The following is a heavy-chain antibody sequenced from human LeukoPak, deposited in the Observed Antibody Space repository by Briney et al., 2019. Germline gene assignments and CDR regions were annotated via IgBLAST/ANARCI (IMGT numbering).Heavy chain of an antibody. CDR1: GFAFSSYA. D-gene: IGHD6-19*01. Sequence: PGGSLRLSCAASGFAFSSYAMSWVRQAPGKGLEWVSAISGSGDSTYYADSVKGRFTISRDNSKNTLYLQMYSLRAEDTAVYYCAKGIGSSGWYYFDYWGQGTLVTVSS. CDR3: AKGIGSSGWYYFDY. V-gene: IGHV3-23*01. J-gene: IGHJ4*02. CDR2: ISGSGDST.